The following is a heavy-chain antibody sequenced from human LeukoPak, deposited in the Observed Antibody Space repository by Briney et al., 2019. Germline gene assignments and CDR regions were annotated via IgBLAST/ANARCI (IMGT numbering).Heavy chain of an antibody. Sequence: PGGSLRLSCAASGFAFRSYWMSWVRQAPGKGLEWVANINQDGSEKNYVDSVKSRFTISRDNAKNSLYLQMNSLRAEDTAIYYCARKTYYYDSSAAGWFDAWGQGSLVTVSS. CDR2: INQDGSEK. V-gene: IGHV3-7*01. CDR1: GFAFRSYW. J-gene: IGHJ5*02. D-gene: IGHD3-22*01. CDR3: ARKTYYYDSSAAGWFDA.